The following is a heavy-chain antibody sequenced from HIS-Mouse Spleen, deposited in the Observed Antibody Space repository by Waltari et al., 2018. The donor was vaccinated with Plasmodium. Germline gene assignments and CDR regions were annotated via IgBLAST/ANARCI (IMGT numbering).Heavy chain of an antibody. CDR1: GFTVSSNF. Sequence: EVELVESGGGFIQPGGSLSLSCAASGFTVSSNFMRWSRQAPGKGLEWVSVIDSGGSTYCADSGKGRFNISRDNSKNTLYLQMNSLRAEDTAVYYCARGMKSSSSAFDIWGQGTMVTVSS. J-gene: IGHJ3*02. CDR2: IDSGGST. D-gene: IGHD6-6*01. V-gene: IGHV3-53*01. CDR3: ARGMKSSSSAFDI.